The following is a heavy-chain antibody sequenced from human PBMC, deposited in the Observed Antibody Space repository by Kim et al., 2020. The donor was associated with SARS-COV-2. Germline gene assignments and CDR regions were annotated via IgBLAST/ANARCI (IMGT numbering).Heavy chain of an antibody. CDR3: ARGRSYYDILTGSQAFDY. CDR2: IGTAGDT. CDR1: GFTFSSYD. Sequence: GGSLRLSCAASGFTFSSYDMHWVRQATGKGLEWVSAIGTAGDTYYPGSVKGRFTISRENAKNSLYLQMNSLRAGDTAVYYCARGRSYYDILTGSQAFDYWGQGILVTVSS. D-gene: IGHD3-9*01. V-gene: IGHV3-13*01. J-gene: IGHJ4*02.